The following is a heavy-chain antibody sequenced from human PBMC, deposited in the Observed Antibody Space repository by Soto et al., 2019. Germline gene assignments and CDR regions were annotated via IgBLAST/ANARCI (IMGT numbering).Heavy chain of an antibody. CDR1: GFTFSSYA. CDR2: MSSDGTNQ. CDR3: ARSDSYSSAYYYSRPDHFYYGMDV. D-gene: IGHD3-22*01. V-gene: IGHV3-30*11. J-gene: IGHJ6*02. Sequence: VRLSCGASGFTFSSYAMQWVRQAPFKGLEWVAVMSSDGTNQYYADCVKGRLTISRDNSKNTLYLQMNSLRTDDTAVYYCARSDSYSSAYYYSRPDHFYYGMDVCGQGTTVTVSS.